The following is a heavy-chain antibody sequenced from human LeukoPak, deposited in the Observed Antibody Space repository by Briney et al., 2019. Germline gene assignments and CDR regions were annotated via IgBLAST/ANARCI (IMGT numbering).Heavy chain of an antibody. CDR1: GYTFTSYD. Sequence: ASVKVSCTASGYTFTSYDINWVRQAPGQGPEWMGWISTSTGDTKYTQKFQGRVTLTTDTSTSTAYMELSSLRSDDTAVYYCARDDNYGIFVNVDYWGQGTLVTVSS. D-gene: IGHD4-11*01. J-gene: IGHJ4*02. CDR3: ARDDNYGIFVNVDY. CDR2: ISTSTGDT. V-gene: IGHV1-18*01.